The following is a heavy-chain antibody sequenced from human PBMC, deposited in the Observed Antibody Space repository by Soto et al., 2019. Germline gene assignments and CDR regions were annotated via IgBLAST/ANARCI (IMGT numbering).Heavy chain of an antibody. J-gene: IGHJ4*02. CDR3: AKEGALGLYYFDY. D-gene: IGHD3-10*01. CDR1: GFTFSTYV. V-gene: IGHV3-23*01. CDR2: IGGGGSST. Sequence: PGGSLRLSCAASGFTFSTYVMSWVRQAPGKGPEWVSTIGGGGSSTYYADSVKGRFTISRDNSKNTLYLQMNSLRPEDKAVYYCAKEGALGLYYFDYWGQGTLVTVSS.